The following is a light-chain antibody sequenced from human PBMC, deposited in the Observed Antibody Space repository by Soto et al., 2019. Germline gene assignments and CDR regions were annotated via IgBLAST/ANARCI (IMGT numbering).Light chain of an antibody. CDR3: HHYGTSLSYS. V-gene: IGKV3-20*01. J-gene: IGKJ2*03. Sequence: EIVLTQSPGTLSLSPGERATLSCRASQSLSSSQLAWYQQKPGQAPRLLIYGASTRATGIPASFIGNGSGTEFTLTISRLEPEDFAVYYCHHYGTSLSYSFGQGTKVDIK. CDR2: GAS. CDR1: QSLSSSQ.